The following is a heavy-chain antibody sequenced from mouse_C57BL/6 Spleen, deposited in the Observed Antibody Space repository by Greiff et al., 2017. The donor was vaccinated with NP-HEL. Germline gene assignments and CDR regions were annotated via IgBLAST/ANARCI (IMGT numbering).Heavy chain of an antibody. CDR2: INPNYGTT. Sequence: VQLQQSGPELVKPGASVKISCKASGYSFTDYNMNWVKQSNGKSLEWIGVINPNYGTTSYNQKFKGKATLTVDQSSSTAYMQLNSLTSEDSAVYYCAEGCYGSSYWYFDVWGTGTTVTVSS. V-gene: IGHV1-39*01. CDR1: GYSFTDYN. J-gene: IGHJ1*03. CDR3: AEGCYGSSYWYFDV. D-gene: IGHD1-1*01.